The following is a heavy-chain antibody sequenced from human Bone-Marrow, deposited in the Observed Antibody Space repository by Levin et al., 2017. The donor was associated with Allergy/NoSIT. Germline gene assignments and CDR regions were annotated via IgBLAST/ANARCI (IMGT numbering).Heavy chain of an antibody. CDR1: GGSITSGDYF. CDR2: IYYTAST. V-gene: IGHV4-30-4*01. J-gene: IGHJ3*01. Sequence: SETLSLTCSVSGGSITSGDYFWNWIRQPPGKALEWIGYIYYTASTYYNPSLKSRVMISVETSKNRCSLKVMSVTAADTAIYYCARGRYCRSGTCSVYNPFDLWGPGTMVTVSS. CDR3: ARGRYCRSGTCSVYNPFDL. D-gene: IGHD2-2*01.